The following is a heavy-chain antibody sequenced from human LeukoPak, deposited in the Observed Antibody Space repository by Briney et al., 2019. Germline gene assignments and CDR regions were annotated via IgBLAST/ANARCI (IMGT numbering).Heavy chain of an antibody. Sequence: PSETLSLTCAVYGGSFSGYYWSWIRQPPGKGLEWIGEINHSGSTNYNPSLRSRVTISVDTSKNQFSLKLSPVTAADTAVYYCARKGRWLQLGYLQHWGQGTLVTVSS. CDR2: INHSGST. D-gene: IGHD5-24*01. J-gene: IGHJ1*01. CDR1: GGSFSGYY. V-gene: IGHV4-34*01. CDR3: ARKGRWLQLGYLQH.